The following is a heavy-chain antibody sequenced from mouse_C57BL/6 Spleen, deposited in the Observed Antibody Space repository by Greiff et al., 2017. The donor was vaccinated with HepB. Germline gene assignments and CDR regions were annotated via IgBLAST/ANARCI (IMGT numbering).Heavy chain of an antibody. CDR1: GYSITSGYY. CDR3: AREYYYGSSYPPY. D-gene: IGHD1-1*01. J-gene: IGHJ3*01. V-gene: IGHV3-6*01. Sequence: EVQRVESGPGLVKPSQSLSLTCSVTGYSITSGYYWNWIRQFPGNKLEWMGYISYDGSNNYNPSLKNRISITRDTSKNQFFLKLNSVTTEDTATYYCAREYYYGSSYPPYWGQGTLVTVSA. CDR2: ISYDGSN.